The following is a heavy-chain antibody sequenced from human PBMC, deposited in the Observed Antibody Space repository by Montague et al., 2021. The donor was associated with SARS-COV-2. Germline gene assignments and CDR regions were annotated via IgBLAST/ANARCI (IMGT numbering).Heavy chain of an antibody. J-gene: IGHJ4*02. Sequence: SETLSLTCAVSGVSITSTNWWCLVRQPPGKGLEWIGEISYGGIATYNPSLKSRATISMDRSRNLFSLKLSSVTAADTAIDYCAGKVLTVPADYWGQGTLVTAS. CDR3: AGKVLTVPADY. CDR1: GVSITSTNW. D-gene: IGHD4-11*01. CDR2: ISYGGIA. V-gene: IGHV4-4*02.